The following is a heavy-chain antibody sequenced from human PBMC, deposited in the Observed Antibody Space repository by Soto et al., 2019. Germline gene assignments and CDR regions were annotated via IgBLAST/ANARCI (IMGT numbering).Heavy chain of an antibody. V-gene: IGHV2-5*02. Sequence: QITLKESGPTLVKPTQTLTLTCTFSGFSLSTSGVGVGWIRQPPGKALEWLALIYWDDDKRYSPSLKSRLTITKDTSKNQVVLTMTNMDPVDTATYYCAHGILEWLEGGGYYYYGMDVWGQGTTVTVSS. J-gene: IGHJ6*02. CDR1: GFSLSTSGVG. D-gene: IGHD3-3*01. CDR2: IYWDDDK. CDR3: AHGILEWLEGGGYYYYGMDV.